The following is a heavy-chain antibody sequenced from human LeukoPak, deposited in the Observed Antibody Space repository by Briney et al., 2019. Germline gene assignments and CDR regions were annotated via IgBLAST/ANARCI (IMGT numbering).Heavy chain of an antibody. Sequence: GGSLRLSCAASGFTFSSYWMSWVRQAPGKGLEWGANINQDGSETNFVDSVKGRFTISRDNAKNSLYLKMNSLRAEDTAVYYCARFAWLDYWGQGTLVTVSS. CDR2: INQDGSET. V-gene: IGHV3-7*05. J-gene: IGHJ4*02. CDR3: ARFAWLDY. D-gene: IGHD3-22*01. CDR1: GFTFSSYW.